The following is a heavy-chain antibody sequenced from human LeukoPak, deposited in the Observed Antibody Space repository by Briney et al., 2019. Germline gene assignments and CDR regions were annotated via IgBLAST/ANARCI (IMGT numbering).Heavy chain of an antibody. V-gene: IGHV3-30*02. CDR2: IRYDGSDK. D-gene: IGHD3-10*01. Sequence: PGGSLRLSCEASGFTFSHYGMHWVRQAPGKGLEWVTFIRYDGSDKYYADSVTGRFTVSRDNSKNTLYLQMNSLRAEDTALYYCAKNLGGPADNNAYYCPYDYWGQRTPVTVSS. CDR1: GFTFSHYG. CDR3: AKNLGGPADNNAYYCPYDY. J-gene: IGHJ4*02.